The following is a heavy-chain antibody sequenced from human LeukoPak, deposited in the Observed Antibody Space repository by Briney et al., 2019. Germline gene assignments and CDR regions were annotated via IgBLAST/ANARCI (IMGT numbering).Heavy chain of an antibody. J-gene: IGHJ3*02. V-gene: IGHV1-46*01. Sequence: ASVKVSCKASGYTFTSYYMLWVRQAPGQGLEWMGIINPSGGSTSYAQKFQGRVTMIRDTSTSTVYMELSSLRSEDTAVYYCATLRGGGSGWIDAFDIWGQGTMVTVSS. CDR1: GYTFTSYY. CDR3: ATLRGGGSGWIDAFDI. CDR2: INPSGGST. D-gene: IGHD2-15*01.